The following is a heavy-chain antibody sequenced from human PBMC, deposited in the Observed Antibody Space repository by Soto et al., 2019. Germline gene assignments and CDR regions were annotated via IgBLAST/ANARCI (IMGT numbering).Heavy chain of an antibody. CDR2: ISYDGSHK. Sequence: GGSLRLSCAASGFTFSSYGMHWVRQAPGKGLEWVAVISYDGSHKYYADSVRGRFTISRDNSKNTLYLQVNSLRAEDTAVYYCAKDYNILSGYYTDYWGQGTLVTVSS. D-gene: IGHD3-9*01. CDR1: GFTFSSYG. CDR3: AKDYNILSGYYTDY. J-gene: IGHJ4*02. V-gene: IGHV3-30*18.